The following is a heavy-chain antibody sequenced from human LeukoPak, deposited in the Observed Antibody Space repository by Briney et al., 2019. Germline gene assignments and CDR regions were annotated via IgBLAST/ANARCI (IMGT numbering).Heavy chain of an antibody. Sequence: GGSLRLSCAASGFTFSSYWMHWVRQAPGKGLVWVSSISASGGNTYYADSVKGRLNVSRDNSKNTLCLQMNSLRAEDTAVYYCAKADRGYSDYGLWGQGTLVTVSS. J-gene: IGHJ4*02. V-gene: IGHV3-23*01. D-gene: IGHD4-11*01. CDR1: GFTFSSYW. CDR3: AKADRGYSDYGL. CDR2: ISASGGNT.